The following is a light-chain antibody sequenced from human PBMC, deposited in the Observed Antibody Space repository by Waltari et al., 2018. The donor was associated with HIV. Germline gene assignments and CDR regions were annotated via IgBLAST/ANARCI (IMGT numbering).Light chain of an antibody. V-gene: IGKV1-39*01. Sequence: DIKMTQSPSHLSASVGESVTISCRAGQNVRAYLSWYQQKPGSAPKLLISGASTLQDGVPSRFSGSGSGTHFTLTISSLQPDDFATYYCQQTFSTTLTFGGGTQV. CDR3: QQTFSTTLT. CDR1: QNVRAY. CDR2: GAS. J-gene: IGKJ4*01.